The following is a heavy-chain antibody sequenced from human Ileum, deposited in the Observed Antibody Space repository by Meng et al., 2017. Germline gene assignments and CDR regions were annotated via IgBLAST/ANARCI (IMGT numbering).Heavy chain of an antibody. Sequence: LGVSGAGVLLRGMSLRLSCDASRFRFGCYRMHWLRQAPGKGLQWVAGMSSDGSKIIYDDSVKGRFIISRDNSKNTLFLQINSLRAEDTALYYCARDGDTSGHFSWFDPWGQGTLVTVSS. J-gene: IGHJ5*02. CDR1: RFRFGCYR. CDR2: MSSDGSKI. D-gene: IGHD3-22*01. CDR3: ARDGDTSGHFSWFDP. V-gene: IGHV3-30*03.